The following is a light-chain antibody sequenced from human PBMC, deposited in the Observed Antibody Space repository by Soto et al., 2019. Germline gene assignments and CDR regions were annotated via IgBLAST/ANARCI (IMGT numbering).Light chain of an antibody. CDR2: GAS. J-gene: IGKJ1*01. Sequence: EIXLTQSPGTPSLSPGERATLSCRASQSVSSNHLAWYQQKPGQAPRPLIYGASSRATGIPDRFSGSGAGTDFTLTISRLESEDFAVYYCQQYGSSPWTFGQGTKV. CDR3: QQYGSSPWT. V-gene: IGKV3-20*01. CDR1: QSVSSNH.